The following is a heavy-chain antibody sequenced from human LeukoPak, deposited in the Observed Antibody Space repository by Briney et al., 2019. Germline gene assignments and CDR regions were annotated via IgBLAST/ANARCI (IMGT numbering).Heavy chain of an antibody. V-gene: IGHV3-15*01. CDR3: TTYQRGSFDY. Sequence: GGSLRLSCAASGFTVSNAWMSWVRRAPGKELEWVGRVKSKTDGGTIEYAASVKGRFTISKDDSKNTLYLQMNSLKTEDRAVYYCTTYQRGSFDYWGQGTLVTVSS. CDR2: VKSKTDGGTI. J-gene: IGHJ4*02. D-gene: IGHD2-2*01. CDR1: GFTVSNAW.